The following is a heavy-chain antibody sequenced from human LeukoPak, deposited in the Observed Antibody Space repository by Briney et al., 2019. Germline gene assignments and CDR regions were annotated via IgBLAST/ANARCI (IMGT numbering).Heavy chain of an antibody. D-gene: IGHD4-17*01. CDR1: GYTFTGYY. CDR3: ARQHDYGDYSFGY. V-gene: IGHV1-2*02. CDR2: INPNSGGT. Sequence: ASVKVSCKASGYTFTGYYMHWVRQAPGQGLEWMGGINPNSGGTNYAQKFRGRVTMTRDTSISTAYMELSRLRSDDTAVYYCARQHDYGDYSFGYWGQGTLVTVSS. J-gene: IGHJ4*02.